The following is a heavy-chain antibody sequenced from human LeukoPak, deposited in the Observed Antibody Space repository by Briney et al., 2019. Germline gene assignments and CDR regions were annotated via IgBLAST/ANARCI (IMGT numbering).Heavy chain of an antibody. CDR3: ARGDDYDSSGWRPLDY. J-gene: IGHJ4*02. V-gene: IGHV4-39*07. CDR1: GGSISSSSYY. D-gene: IGHD3-22*01. Sequence: NPSETLSLTCTVSGGSISSSSYYWGWIRQPPGQGLEWIANIYYSGSTYYNPSLKSRVTISLDTSKNQFSLKLSSITAADAAVYYCARGDDYDSSGWRPLDYWGQGTLITVSS. CDR2: IYYSGST.